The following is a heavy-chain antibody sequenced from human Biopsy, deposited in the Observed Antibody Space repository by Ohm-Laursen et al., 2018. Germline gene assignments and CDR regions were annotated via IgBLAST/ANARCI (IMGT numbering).Heavy chain of an antibody. CDR1: GYTYPDYH. CDR3: ATRGGDDFWSGHYSEIYYYYTLDV. Sequence: ASVKVSCKASGYTYPDYHVHWVRQAPGQGLEWMGWIKPNNGDTDYSQRFQGRVTLAWDRSASTGYMEVSSLRSGDTALYYCATRGGDDFWSGHYSEIYYYYTLDVWGQGTTVTVSS. D-gene: IGHD3-3*01. J-gene: IGHJ6*02. V-gene: IGHV1-2*02. CDR2: IKPNNGDT.